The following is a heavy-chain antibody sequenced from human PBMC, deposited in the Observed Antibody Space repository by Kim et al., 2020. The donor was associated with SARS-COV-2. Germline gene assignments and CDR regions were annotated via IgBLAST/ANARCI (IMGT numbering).Heavy chain of an antibody. CDR2: ISYDGSNK. Sequence: GGSLRLSCAASGFTFRSCAMHWVRQAPGKGLEWVAVISYDGSNKNYADSVKGRFTISRDNSKNTLYLQMNSLRAEDTALYYCARDPMSRLRGVTYSYYGMDVWDQGTTVTVSS. D-gene: IGHD3-10*01. CDR3: ARDPMSRLRGVTYSYYGMDV. V-gene: IGHV3-30-3*01. J-gene: IGHJ6*02. CDR1: GFTFRSCA.